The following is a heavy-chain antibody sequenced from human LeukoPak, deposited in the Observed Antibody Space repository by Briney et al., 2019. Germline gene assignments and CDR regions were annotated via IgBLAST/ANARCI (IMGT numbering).Heavy chain of an antibody. CDR3: ARGRHLWLRPYYMDV. V-gene: IGHV4-59*01. J-gene: IGHJ6*03. CDR1: GGSISSYY. CDR2: IYYSGST. Sequence: SETLSLTCTVSGGSISSYYWSWIRQPPGKGLEWIGYIYYSGSTNYNPSLKSRVTISVDTSKNQFSLKLSSVTAAGTAVYYCARGRHLWLRPYYMDVWGKGTTVTVSS. D-gene: IGHD5-18*01.